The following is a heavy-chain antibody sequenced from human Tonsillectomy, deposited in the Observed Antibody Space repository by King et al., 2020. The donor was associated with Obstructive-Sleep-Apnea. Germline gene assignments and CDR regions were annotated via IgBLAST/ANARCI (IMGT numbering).Heavy chain of an antibody. CDR3: AKGIRASVVPDH. V-gene: IGHV3-23*04. Sequence: VKLVESGGDLAQPGGSLRLSCEASGFIFSTYAMSWVRQAPGKGLEWVSSIRGSDGTAFYGDSVKGRFTISRDNSKDTLYLQMNNLRVEDTAIYFCAKGIRASVVPDHWGQGTPLTVSS. CDR2: IRGSDGTA. J-gene: IGHJ4*02. CDR1: GFIFSTYA.